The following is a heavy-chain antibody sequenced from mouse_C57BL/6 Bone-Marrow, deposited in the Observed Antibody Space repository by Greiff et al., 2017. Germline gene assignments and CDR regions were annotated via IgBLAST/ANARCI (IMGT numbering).Heavy chain of an antibody. Sequence: QVQLQQSGPGLVQPSQSLSITCTVSGFSLTSYGVHWVRQSPGKGLEWLGVIWRGGSTDYNAAFMSRLSITKDNSKSQVFFKMNSLQADDTAIYYCAKKDGSSLYYAMDYWGQGTSVTVSS. CDR2: IWRGGST. CDR3: AKKDGSSLYYAMDY. V-gene: IGHV2-5*01. CDR1: GFSLTSYG. D-gene: IGHD1-1*01. J-gene: IGHJ4*01.